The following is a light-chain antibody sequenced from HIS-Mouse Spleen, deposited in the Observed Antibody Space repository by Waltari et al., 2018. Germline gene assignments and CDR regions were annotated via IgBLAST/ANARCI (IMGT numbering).Light chain of an antibody. Sequence: SYELTQPPSVSVSPGQTARITCSGDALPKKYAYWYQQKSGQGPVLVIYEDSKRPPGIPERFSGSSSGTIATLTISGAQVEDEADYYCYSTDSSGNHRVFGGGTKLTVL. CDR1: ALPKKY. CDR3: YSTDSSGNHRV. V-gene: IGLV3-10*01. CDR2: EDS. J-gene: IGLJ2*01.